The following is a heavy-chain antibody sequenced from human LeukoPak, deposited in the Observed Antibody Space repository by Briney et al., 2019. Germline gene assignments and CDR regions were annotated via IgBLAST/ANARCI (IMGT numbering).Heavy chain of an antibody. CDR3: AGDYYDSSGYGLGYFDY. V-gene: IGHV3-23*01. D-gene: IGHD3-22*01. Sequence: GGSLRLSCAASGFTFSSYAMSWVRQAPGKGLEWVSAISGSGGSTYYADYVKGRFTISRDNSKNTLYLQMNSLRAEDTAVYYCAGDYYDSSGYGLGYFDYWGQGTLVTVSS. CDR1: GFTFSSYA. J-gene: IGHJ4*02. CDR2: ISGSGGST.